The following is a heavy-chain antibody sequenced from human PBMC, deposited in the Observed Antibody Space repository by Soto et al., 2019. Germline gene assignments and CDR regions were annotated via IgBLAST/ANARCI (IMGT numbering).Heavy chain of an antibody. Sequence: GGSLRLSCAASGFNFGSYWMNWVRQAPGKGLEWVANINQDGRDMYYVDSVKGRFTVSRDNARNSLYLQMNGLRAEDTAEYYCARGTPTPGTDYWGQGTLVTVS. CDR3: ARGTPTPGTDY. V-gene: IGHV3-7*03. CDR1: GFNFGSYW. J-gene: IGHJ4*02. D-gene: IGHD1-26*01. CDR2: INQDGRDM.